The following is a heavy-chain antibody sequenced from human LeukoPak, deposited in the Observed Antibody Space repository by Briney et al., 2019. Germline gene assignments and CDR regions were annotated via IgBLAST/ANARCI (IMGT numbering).Heavy chain of an antibody. CDR2: ISSSSSYI. J-gene: IGHJ4*02. D-gene: IGHD3-3*01. CDR1: GFTFSSYS. V-gene: IGHV3-21*01. Sequence: PGGSLRLSCAASGFTFSSYSMNWVRQAPGKGLEWVSSISSSSSYIYYADSVKGRFTISRDNAKNSLYLQTNSLRAEDTAVYYCARVATFGVVIGFDYWGQGTLVTVSS. CDR3: ARVATFGVVIGFDY.